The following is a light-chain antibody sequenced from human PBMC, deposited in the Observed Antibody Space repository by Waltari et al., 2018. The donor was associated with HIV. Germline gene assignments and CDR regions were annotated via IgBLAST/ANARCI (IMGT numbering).Light chain of an antibody. J-gene: IGLJ2*01. Sequence: QSALTQPPSASGSPGQSVTIPCTGKSSDVGGYNYVSWYQQHPGKAPKLMMYEVFKRPSGVPDRFSGSKSGNTASLTVSGLQAEDEADYYCTSYAGSNNLVFGGGTKLTVL. CDR3: TSYAGSNNLV. CDR1: SSDVGGYNY. V-gene: IGLV2-8*01. CDR2: EVF.